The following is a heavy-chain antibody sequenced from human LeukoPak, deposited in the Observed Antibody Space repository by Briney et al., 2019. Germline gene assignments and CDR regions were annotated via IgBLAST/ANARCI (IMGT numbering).Heavy chain of an antibody. J-gene: IGHJ3*02. CDR3: AKEGDYGDYFVAFDI. Sequence: RPGGSLRLSCAASGFTFSNAWMSWVRQAPGKGLEWVGRIKSKTDGGTTDYAAPVKGRFTISRDNSKNTLYLQMNSLRAEDTAVYYCAKEGDYGDYFVAFDIWGQGTMVTVSS. V-gene: IGHV3-15*01. CDR1: GFTFSNAW. D-gene: IGHD4-17*01. CDR2: IKSKTDGGTT.